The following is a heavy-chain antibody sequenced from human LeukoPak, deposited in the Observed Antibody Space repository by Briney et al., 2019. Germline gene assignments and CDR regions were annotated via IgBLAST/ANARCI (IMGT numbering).Heavy chain of an antibody. CDR1: GFAFSDSF. Sequence: GGSLRLSCAASGFAFSDSFMSWIRQAPGKGLELIPYISESSSAIYYADSVKGRFTISRDNSKNSLYLQTNSLRAEDTAMYYCVSVTDSSLDYWGQGTLVTVSS. CDR2: ISESSSAI. CDR3: VSVTDSSLDY. V-gene: IGHV3-11*01. J-gene: IGHJ4*02. D-gene: IGHD3-22*01.